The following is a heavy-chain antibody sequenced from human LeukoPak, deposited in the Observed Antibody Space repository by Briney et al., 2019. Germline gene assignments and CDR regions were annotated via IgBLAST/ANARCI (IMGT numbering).Heavy chain of an antibody. CDR3: ARHVRQQLPPKAFDC. V-gene: IGHV4-39*01. J-gene: IGHJ4*02. CDR2: IYYSGNT. CDR1: GGSISSGIYY. D-gene: IGHD6-13*01. Sequence: SETLSLTCTVSGGSISSGIYYWGWIRQPPGKGLEWIGSIYYSGNTYYNPSLKSRVTISVDTSKSQLSLKLNSVTAADTAVYYCARHVRQQLPPKAFDCWGQGTLVTVSS.